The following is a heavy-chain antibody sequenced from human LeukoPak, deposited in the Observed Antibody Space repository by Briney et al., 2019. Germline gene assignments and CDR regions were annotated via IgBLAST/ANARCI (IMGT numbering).Heavy chain of an antibody. J-gene: IGHJ6*03. V-gene: IGHV3-21*01. CDR3: VRGGIAGRDVYYYYMDV. Sequence: GGSLRLSCAASGFTFRSYTIHWVRQAPGKGLEWVSSISAVGSYIYYADSFKGRFTISRDNVEKSAYLELSGLTGQDTAIYYCVRGGIAGRDVYYYYMDVWGKGTTVTVSS. CDR2: ISAVGSYI. CDR1: GFTFRSYT. D-gene: IGHD6-6*01.